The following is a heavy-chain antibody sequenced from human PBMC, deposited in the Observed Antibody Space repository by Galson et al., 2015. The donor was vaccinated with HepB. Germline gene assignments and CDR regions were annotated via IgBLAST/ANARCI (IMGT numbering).Heavy chain of an antibody. D-gene: IGHD5-18*01. CDR3: ARDLRRPRDTWIQLWVLYGVDV. Sequence: SLRLSCAASGFTFSTYSMNWVRQAPGKGLEWVSSISSSSSYIYYADSVKGRFTISRDNAKNSPYLQMNSLRAEDTAVYYCARDLRRPRDTWIQLWVLYGVDVWGQGTTVTVSS. V-gene: IGHV3-21*01. CDR1: GFTFSTYS. CDR2: ISSSSSYI. J-gene: IGHJ6*02.